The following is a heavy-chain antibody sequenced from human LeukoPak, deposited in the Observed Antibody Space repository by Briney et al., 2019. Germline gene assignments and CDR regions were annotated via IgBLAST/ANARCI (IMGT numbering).Heavy chain of an antibody. CDR3: ARGKGPSQYCSSTSCYPDY. CDR2: IYYSGNT. D-gene: IGHD2-2*01. J-gene: IGHJ4*02. V-gene: IGHV4-39*07. CDR1: GGSISSRNYY. Sequence: SETLSLTCTVSGGSISSRNYYWGWVRQSPGKGLEWIGSIYYSGNTYYNPSLRSRVTISVDTSKNQFSLKLSSVTAADTAVYYCARGKGPSQYCSSTSCYPDYWGQGTLVTVSS.